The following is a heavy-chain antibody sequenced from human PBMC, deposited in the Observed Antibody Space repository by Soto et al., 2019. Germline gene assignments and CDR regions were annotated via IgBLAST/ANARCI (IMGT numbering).Heavy chain of an antibody. CDR1: GGSFSGYY. CDR3: SISFLLFWELKGGYYYGMDV. V-gene: IGHV4-34*01. Sequence: SETRSLTCAGYGGSFSGYYWSWIRQPPGKGLEWIGEINHSGSTNYNPSLKSRVTISVDTSKNQFSLKLSSVTAADTAVYFCSISFLLFWELKGGYYYGMDVWCQGSTVTVSS. CDR2: INHSGST. J-gene: IGHJ6*02. D-gene: IGHD3-10*01.